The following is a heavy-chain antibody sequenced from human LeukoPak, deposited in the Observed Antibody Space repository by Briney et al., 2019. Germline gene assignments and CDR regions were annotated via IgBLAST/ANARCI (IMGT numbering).Heavy chain of an antibody. CDR3: ARDSDPGDSSGYYDAFDI. Sequence: PGGSQRLSCATSGFIFSRDWMTWVRQAPGKGPEWVANIKGDGSKKNLVDSVKGRFTISRDNAKNSLYLEMSSLRAEDTAVYYCARDSDPGDSSGYYDAFDIWGQGTKVTVSS. J-gene: IGHJ3*02. V-gene: IGHV3-7*03. D-gene: IGHD3-22*01. CDR2: IKGDGSKK. CDR1: GFIFSRDW.